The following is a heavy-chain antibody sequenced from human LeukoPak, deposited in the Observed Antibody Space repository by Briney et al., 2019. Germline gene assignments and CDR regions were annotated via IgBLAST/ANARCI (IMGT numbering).Heavy chain of an antibody. J-gene: IGHJ4*02. Sequence: GESLKISCKGFGYSFTSYWIGWVRQMPGKGLEWMGIIYPGDSDTRYSPSFQGQVTISADKSISTAYLQWSSLKASDTAMYYCARTLCSGGSCYPYYFDYWGQGTLVTVSS. CDR2: IYPGDSDT. V-gene: IGHV5-51*01. CDR1: GYSFTSYW. CDR3: ARTLCSGGSCYPYYFDY. D-gene: IGHD2-15*01.